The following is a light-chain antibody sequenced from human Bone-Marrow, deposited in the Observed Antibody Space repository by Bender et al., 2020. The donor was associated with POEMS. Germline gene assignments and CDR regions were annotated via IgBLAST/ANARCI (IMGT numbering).Light chain of an antibody. CDR1: SSNIGAHA. CDR3: AVWDDSLNGWV. J-gene: IGLJ3*02. Sequence: QSVLTQPPSVSGAPGQRVTISCSGGSSNIGAHAVSWYQHLPGTAPKLLIYSSHRRPSEVPDRFSGSRSGTSASLAISGLQSEDEADYYCAVWDDSLNGWVFGGGTKLTVL. CDR2: SSH. V-gene: IGLV1-44*01.